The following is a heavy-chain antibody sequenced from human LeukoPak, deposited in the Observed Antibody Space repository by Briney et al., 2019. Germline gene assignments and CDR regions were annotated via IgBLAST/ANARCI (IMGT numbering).Heavy chain of an antibody. CDR3: AKDRDIAAAGYYFDY. J-gene: IGHJ4*02. CDR2: ISSDGSDK. Sequence: PGRSLTLSCAASGFTFRSYAMHWVRQAPRKGLQWVAVISSDGSDKYYADSVKGRFTISRDNSKNTLYLQMNSLRAEDTAVYYCAKDRDIAAAGYYFDYWGQGTLVTVSS. D-gene: IGHD6-13*01. V-gene: IGHV3-30*18. CDR1: GFTFRSYA.